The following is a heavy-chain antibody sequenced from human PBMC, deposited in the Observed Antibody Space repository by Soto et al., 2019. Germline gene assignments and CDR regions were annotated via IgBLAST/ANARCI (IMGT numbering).Heavy chain of an antibody. CDR2: ISSSSSYI. CDR3: ARSYSSSWYLIKSDGMDV. Sequence: GGSLRLSCAASGFTFSSYSMNWVRQAPGKGLEWVSSISSSSSYIYYADSVKGRFTISRDNAKNSLYLQMNSLRAEDTAVYYCARSYSSSWYLIKSDGMDVWGQGTTVTVSS. CDR1: GFTFSSYS. D-gene: IGHD6-13*01. V-gene: IGHV3-21*01. J-gene: IGHJ6*02.